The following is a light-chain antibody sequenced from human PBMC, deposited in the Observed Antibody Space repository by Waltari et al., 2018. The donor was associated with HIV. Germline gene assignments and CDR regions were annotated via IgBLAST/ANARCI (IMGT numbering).Light chain of an antibody. J-gene: IGKJ3*01. CDR3: QQYGRT. Sequence: EIVLTQSPGTLSSSTGERATLYCRASQSVSSSYLAWYQQKPGQAPRLLIYGASSRATVIPDRCSGSGSGTDFTLTISRLEPEDFAVYYCQQYGRTFGPGTKVDIK. CDR1: QSVSSSY. CDR2: GAS. V-gene: IGKV3-20*01.